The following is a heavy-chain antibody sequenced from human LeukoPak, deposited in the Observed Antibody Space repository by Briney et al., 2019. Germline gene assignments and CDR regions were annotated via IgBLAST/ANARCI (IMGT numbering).Heavy chain of an antibody. J-gene: IGHJ4*02. Sequence: PGGSLRLSRAASGFTFSSYDMHWVRQATGKGLEWVSAIGTAGDTYYPGSVKGRFTISRENAKNSLYLQMNSLRAGDTAVYYCARRSSGWNGEYYFDYWGQGTLVTVSS. CDR3: ARRSSGWNGEYYFDY. D-gene: IGHD6-19*01. V-gene: IGHV3-13*01. CDR2: IGTAGDT. CDR1: GFTFSSYD.